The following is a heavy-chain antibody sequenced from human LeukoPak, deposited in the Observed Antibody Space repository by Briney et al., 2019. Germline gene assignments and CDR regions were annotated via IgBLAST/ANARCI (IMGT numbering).Heavy chain of an antibody. CDR3: ARDQEAFDY. J-gene: IGHJ4*02. CDR2: IYPSDGST. V-gene: IGHV1-46*01. CDR1: GYSFTSNY. Sequence: ASVKVSCKASGYSFTSNYIHWVRQAPGQGLEWMGMIYPSDGSTSYAQKFQGGVIVTRDTSTSTVHMELSGLRSEDTAVYYCARDQEAFDYWGQGTLVTVSS.